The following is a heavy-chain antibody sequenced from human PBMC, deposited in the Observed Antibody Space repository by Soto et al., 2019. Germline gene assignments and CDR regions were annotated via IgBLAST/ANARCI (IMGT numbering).Heavy chain of an antibody. Sequence: ASVKVSCKPSGGTFSTYAINWVQQAPGQGLEWMGGIIPIFGTANYAQKFQGRVTITADESTSTAYMEVSSLRSEDTAVYYCAREYVSVASAGQFYFDSWDQGTLVTVSS. CDR1: GGTFSTYA. V-gene: IGHV1-69*13. CDR3: AREYVSVASAGQFYFDS. CDR2: IIPIFGTA. D-gene: IGHD6-13*01. J-gene: IGHJ4*02.